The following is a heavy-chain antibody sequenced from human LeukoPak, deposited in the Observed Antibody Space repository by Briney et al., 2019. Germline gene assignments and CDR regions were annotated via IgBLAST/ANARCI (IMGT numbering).Heavy chain of an antibody. CDR1: GGSISTSSYS. J-gene: IGHJ3*02. CDR3: ARHLNNGFDI. V-gene: IGHV4-39*01. D-gene: IGHD2/OR15-2a*01. CDR2: TSYTGNT. Sequence: SETLSLTCSISGGSISTSSYSWGWIRQPPGKGLEWIGNTSYTGNTHYSPSLKSRVTLSVDPSKNQFSLKLSSVPAADTAIYYCARHLNNGFDIWGRGTMVTVSS.